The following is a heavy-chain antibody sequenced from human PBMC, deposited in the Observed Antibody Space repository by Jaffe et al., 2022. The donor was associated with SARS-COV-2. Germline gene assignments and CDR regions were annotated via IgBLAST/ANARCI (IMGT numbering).Heavy chain of an antibody. Sequence: QVQLQESGPGLVKPSETLSLTCTVSGYSISSGYYWGWIRQPPGKGLEWIGSIYRSESTYYNPSLNSRVTILIDTSKNQFSLKVNSVTAADTAVYYCVRAHSRTAAASIWFDPWGQGTLVTVSS. D-gene: IGHD2-2*01. CDR3: VRAHSRTAAASIWFDP. CDR1: GYSISSGYY. V-gene: IGHV4-38-2*02. CDR2: IYRSEST. J-gene: IGHJ5*02.